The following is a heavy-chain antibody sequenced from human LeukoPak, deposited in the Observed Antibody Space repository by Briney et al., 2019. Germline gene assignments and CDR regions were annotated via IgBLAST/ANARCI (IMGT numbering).Heavy chain of an antibody. CDR2: IIPILGIA. V-gene: IGHV1-69*04. Sequence: SVKISCKASGGTFSSYAISWVRQAPGQGLEWMGRIIPILGIANYAQKFQGRVTITADKSTSTAYMELSSLRSEDTAVYYCARGGLGNYDFWSGWNYYYYGMDVWGQGTTVTVSS. CDR1: GGTFSSYA. D-gene: IGHD3-3*01. CDR3: ARGGLGNYDFWSGWNYYYYGMDV. J-gene: IGHJ6*02.